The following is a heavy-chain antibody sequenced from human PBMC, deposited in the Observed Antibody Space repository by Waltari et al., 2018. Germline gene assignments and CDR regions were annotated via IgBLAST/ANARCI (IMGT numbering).Heavy chain of an antibody. Sequence: QVQLVQSGAEVKKPGASVKVSCKASGYTFTGYYMHWVRQAPGQGLEWMGRINPNRGGTNYAQKLQGRVTMTRDTSISTAYMELSRLRSDDTAVYYCAVTGDFDWYFDLWGRGTLFTVSS. J-gene: IGHJ2*01. D-gene: IGHD2-21*01. CDR3: AVTGDFDWYFDL. V-gene: IGHV1-2*06. CDR1: GYTFTGYY. CDR2: INPNRGGT.